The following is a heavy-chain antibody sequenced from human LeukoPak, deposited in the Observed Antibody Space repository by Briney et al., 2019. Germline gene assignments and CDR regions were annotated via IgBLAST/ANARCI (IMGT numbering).Heavy chain of an antibody. CDR1: GYSFTSYW. D-gene: IGHD6-13*01. Sequence: ESLKISCKGSGYSFTSYWIGWVRQMPGKGLEWMGIIYPGDSDTRYSPSFQGQVTISADKSISTAYLQWSSLKASDTAMYYCARAIAAAGHYYYYGMDVWGQGTTVTVSS. CDR3: ARAIAAAGHYYYYGMDV. J-gene: IGHJ6*02. V-gene: IGHV5-51*01. CDR2: IYPGDSDT.